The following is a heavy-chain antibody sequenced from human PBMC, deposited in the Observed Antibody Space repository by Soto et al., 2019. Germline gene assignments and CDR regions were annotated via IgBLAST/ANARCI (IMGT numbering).Heavy chain of an antibody. J-gene: IGHJ4*02. CDR1: GDTSTIYT. D-gene: IGHD1-26*01. CDR3: ATEKFGAGRLGVYD. CDR2: IVPLLGIT. Sequence: QVPLVQSGAELKKPGSSVKVSCEAPGDTSTIYTITWVRQAPGQGLTWLGRIVPLLGITNYARNFQDRLTITADQSKGTAYMELSSLRFEDTALYYCATEKFGAGRLGVYDWGQGTQVTVSS. V-gene: IGHV1-69*08.